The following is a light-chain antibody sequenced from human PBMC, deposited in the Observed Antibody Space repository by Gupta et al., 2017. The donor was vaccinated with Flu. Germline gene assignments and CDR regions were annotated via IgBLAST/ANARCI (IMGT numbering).Light chain of an antibody. CDR1: ISNLGADYD. Sequence: QSVLTQPPSVSGAPGQRVTISCTGSISNLGADYDVDWYQQRPGTAPNLLMYANNNRPSGVPDRVSGSKSGTSASLAITGLQAEDEADYYCQSYDRSRSGSYVFGTGTKVTVL. J-gene: IGLJ1*01. CDR2: ANN. CDR3: QSYDRSRSGSYV. V-gene: IGLV1-40*01.